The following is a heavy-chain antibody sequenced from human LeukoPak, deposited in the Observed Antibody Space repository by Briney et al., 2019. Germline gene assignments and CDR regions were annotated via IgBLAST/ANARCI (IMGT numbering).Heavy chain of an antibody. D-gene: IGHD5-12*01. CDR2: IYHSGST. J-gene: IGHJ4*02. CDR3: ARGGGYASPIGY. CDR1: GGSISTYY. Sequence: SETLSLTCTLSGGSISTYYWSWIRQPPGKGLEWIGYIYHSGSTNYNPSLKSRVTISVDTSKNQFSLRLSSVTAAGTAVYYCARGGGYASPIGYWGQGALVTVSS. V-gene: IGHV4-59*01.